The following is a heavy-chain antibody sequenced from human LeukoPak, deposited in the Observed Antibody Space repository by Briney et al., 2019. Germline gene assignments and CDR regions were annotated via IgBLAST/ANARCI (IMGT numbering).Heavy chain of an antibody. CDR1: GFTFSSYS. V-gene: IGHV3-48*01. Sequence: GGSLRLSCAASGFTFSSYSMSWVRQAPGKGLEWVSYISSSSSTIYYADSVKGRFTISRDNAKNSLYLQMNSLRAEDTAVYYCARREYSTMIVANDDAFDIWGQGTMVTVSS. D-gene: IGHD3-22*01. J-gene: IGHJ3*02. CDR3: ARREYSTMIVANDDAFDI. CDR2: ISSSSSTI.